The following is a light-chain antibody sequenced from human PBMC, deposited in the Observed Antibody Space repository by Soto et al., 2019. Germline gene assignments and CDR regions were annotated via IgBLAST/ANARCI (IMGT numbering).Light chain of an antibody. CDR2: DAS. CDR3: QQRSNWPPLT. J-gene: IGKJ4*01. Sequence: PGERATLSCRARQSVSSYLAWYQQKPGQAPRLLIYDASNRATGIPARFSGSGSGTDFTLTISSLEPEDFAVYYCQQRSNWPPLTFGGGTKVEIK. V-gene: IGKV3-11*01. CDR1: QSVSSY.